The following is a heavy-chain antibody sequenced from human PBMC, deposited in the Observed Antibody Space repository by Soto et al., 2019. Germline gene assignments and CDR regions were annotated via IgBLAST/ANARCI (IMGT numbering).Heavy chain of an antibody. V-gene: IGHV1-18*04. J-gene: IGHJ4*02. D-gene: IGHD3-10*01. CDR1: GYTFTSYG. Sequence: EASVKVSCKASGYTFTSYGISWVRQAPGQGLEWMGWISAYNGNTNYAQKLQGRVTMTTDTSTSTAYMELRSLRSDDTAVYYCAKITMVRGVIIVIDYWGQGTLVTVSS. CDR2: ISAYNGNT. CDR3: AKITMVRGVIIVIDY.